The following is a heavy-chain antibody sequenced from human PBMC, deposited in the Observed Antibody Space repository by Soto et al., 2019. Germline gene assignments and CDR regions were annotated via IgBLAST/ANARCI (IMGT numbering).Heavy chain of an antibody. CDR1: GFTFSSYG. CDR3: ARDQESGGSCYDY. J-gene: IGHJ4*02. D-gene: IGHD2-15*01. V-gene: IGHV3-33*01. CDR2: IWYDGSNK. Sequence: PGGSLRLSCAASGFTFSSYGMHWVRQAPGKGLEWVAVIWYDGSNKYYAESVKGRFTISRDNSKNTLYLQMYSLRAEDTAVYYCARDQESGGSCYDYWGQGTLVTVSS.